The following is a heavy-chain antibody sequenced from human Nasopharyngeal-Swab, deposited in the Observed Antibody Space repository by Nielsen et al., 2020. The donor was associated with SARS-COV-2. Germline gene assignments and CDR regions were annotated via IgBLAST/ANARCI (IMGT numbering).Heavy chain of an antibody. CDR1: GFTFSNYA. J-gene: IGHJ4*02. D-gene: IGHD5-18*01. CDR2: ISGSGGST. V-gene: IGHV3-23*01. CDR3: ARGGIYSYGPQPIDY. Sequence: GESLKISCAASGFTFSNYAMTWVRQAPGKGLEWVSVISGSGGSTYYADSVKGRFTISRDNSKNTLYLQMNSLRAEDTAVYYCARGGIYSYGPQPIDYWGQGTLVTVSS.